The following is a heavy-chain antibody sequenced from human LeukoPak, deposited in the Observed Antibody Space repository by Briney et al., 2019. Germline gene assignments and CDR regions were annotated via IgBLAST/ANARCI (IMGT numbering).Heavy chain of an antibody. CDR3: ARGVARYCSSTSCYRPYYYYYMDV. Sequence: SETLSLTCAVYGGSFSGYYWSWIRQPPGKGLEWIGEINHSGSTNYNPSLKSRVTISVDTSKNQFSLKLSSVTPADTAVYYCARGVARYCSSTSCYRPYYYYYMDVWGKGTTVTVSS. CDR1: GGSFSGYY. CDR2: INHSGST. D-gene: IGHD2-2*01. V-gene: IGHV4-34*01. J-gene: IGHJ6*03.